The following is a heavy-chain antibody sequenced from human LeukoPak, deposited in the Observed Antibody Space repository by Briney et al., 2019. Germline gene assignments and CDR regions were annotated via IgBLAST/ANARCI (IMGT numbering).Heavy chain of an antibody. J-gene: IGHJ4*02. CDR2: IRANGETT. V-gene: IGHV3-23*01. Sequence: PGGTLRLSCAASGFTFTHYGMNWVRQAPGKGLEWVSGIRANGETTYYADSVRGRFTISRDNSKNTLYLQMNSLRVEDTAVYYCAKDQPPYYYDSGGYSDLDYWGQGTLVTVSS. CDR3: AKDQPPYYYDSGGYSDLDY. CDR1: GFTFTHYG. D-gene: IGHD3-10*01.